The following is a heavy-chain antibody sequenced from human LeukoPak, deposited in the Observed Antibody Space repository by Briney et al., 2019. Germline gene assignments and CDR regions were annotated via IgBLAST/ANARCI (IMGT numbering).Heavy chain of an antibody. J-gene: IGHJ6*02. D-gene: IGHD4-11*01. CDR1: GGSFSGYW. CDR3: ARSYSNSYYFYGMDV. CDR2: IYYSGTT. Sequence: SETLSLTCAVYGGSFSGYWWSWIRQPPGKGLEWIGYIYYSGTTNYNPSLKSRVTISVDTSKNQFSLKLGSVTAADTAVYYCARSYSNSYYFYGMDVWGQGTTVTVSS. V-gene: IGHV4-59*01.